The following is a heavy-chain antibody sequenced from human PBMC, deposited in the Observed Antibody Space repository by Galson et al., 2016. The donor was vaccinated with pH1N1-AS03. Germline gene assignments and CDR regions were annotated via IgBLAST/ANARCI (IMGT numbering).Heavy chain of an antibody. CDR2: ISYHGNNK. D-gene: IGHD1-26*01. CDR3: ARETIRAGEFDL. J-gene: IGHJ3*01. V-gene: IGHV3-30-3*01. CDR1: GFTFSSHS. Sequence: SLRLSCAASGFTFSSHSMHWARQAPDEGLEWVAGISYHGNNKFYAHSVKGRFTISRDSLQNTLDLQMNSLSAGASAVYFCARETIRAGEFDLWGRGTVVTVSS.